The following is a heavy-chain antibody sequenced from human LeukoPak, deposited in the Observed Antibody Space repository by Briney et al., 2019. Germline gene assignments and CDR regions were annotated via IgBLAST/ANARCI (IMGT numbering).Heavy chain of an antibody. CDR2: IYSGGST. Sequence: PGGSLRLSCAASGFTASSNYMSWVRQAPGKGLEWVSVIYSGGSTYYADSVKGRFTISRDNSKNTLYLQMNSLRAEDTAVYYCARDLTGYSYGYDRGYYYYMDVWGKGTTVTVSS. CDR1: GFTASSNY. D-gene: IGHD5-18*01. V-gene: IGHV3-66*02. J-gene: IGHJ6*03. CDR3: ARDLTGYSYGYDRGYYYYMDV.